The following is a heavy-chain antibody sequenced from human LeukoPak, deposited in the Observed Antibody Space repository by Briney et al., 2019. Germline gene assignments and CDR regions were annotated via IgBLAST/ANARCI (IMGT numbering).Heavy chain of an antibody. CDR3: ARDMGRLRFLEWLLQPDY. J-gene: IGHJ4*02. V-gene: IGHV3-30-3*01. CDR1: GFTFSSYA. Sequence: GGSLRLSRAASGFTFSSYAMHWVRQAPGKGLEWVAVISYDGSNKYYADSVKGRFTISRDNSKNTLYLQMNSLRAEDTAVYYCARDMGRLRFLEWLLQPDYWGQGTLVTVSS. D-gene: IGHD3-3*01. CDR2: ISYDGSNK.